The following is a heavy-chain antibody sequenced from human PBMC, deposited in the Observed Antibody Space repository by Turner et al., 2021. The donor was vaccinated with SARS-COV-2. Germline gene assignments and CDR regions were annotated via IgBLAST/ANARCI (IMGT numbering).Heavy chain of an antibody. CDR3: AKAVAVAGVVVGYYNYYGMDV. Sequence: QVQLVQSGADVKKPWASVKVSCKVSGYTLNELSMHWVRQAHGKGLEWMGGFDPEDAKTIYAKKFQGRVTMTEDTSTDTAYMELSSLRSEDTAVYYCAKAVAVAGVVVGYYNYYGMDVWGQGTTVTVSS. D-gene: IGHD6-19*01. CDR2: FDPEDAKT. V-gene: IGHV1-24*01. CDR1: GYTLNELS. J-gene: IGHJ6*02.